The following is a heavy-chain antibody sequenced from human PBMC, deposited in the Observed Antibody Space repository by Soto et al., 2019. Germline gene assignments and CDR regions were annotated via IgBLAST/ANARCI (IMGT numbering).Heavy chain of an antibody. CDR2: ISSSGSTM. D-gene: IGHD6-19*01. J-gene: IGHJ5*02. CDR3: ARSVYSSGWYSRGWFDP. CDR1: GFTFSSYE. V-gene: IGHV3-48*03. Sequence: GGSLRLSCAASGFTFSSYEMNWVRQAPGKGLEWVSYISSSGSTMYYADSVKGRFTISRDNAKNSLYLQMNSLRAEDTAVYYCARSVYSSGWYSRGWFDPWGQGTLVTVSS.